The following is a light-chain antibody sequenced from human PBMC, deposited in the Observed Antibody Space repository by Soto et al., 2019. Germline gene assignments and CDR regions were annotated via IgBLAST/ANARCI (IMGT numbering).Light chain of an antibody. J-gene: IGKJ1*01. CDR2: AAS. CDR3: QNYTSAPHT. Sequence: DIQMIQSPSSLSASVGDRVTITCRASQGISNSLAWYQQKPGKVPELLIFAASTLQSGVPSRFSGSGSGTDFTLTISSLQPEDVATYHCQNYTSAPHTFGQGTKVEIK. V-gene: IGKV1-27*01. CDR1: QGISNS.